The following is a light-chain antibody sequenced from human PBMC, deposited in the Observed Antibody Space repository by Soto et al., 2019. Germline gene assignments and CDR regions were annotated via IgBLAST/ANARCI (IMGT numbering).Light chain of an antibody. CDR1: QSVSSN. V-gene: IGKV3-15*01. J-gene: IGKJ1*01. CDR3: QQYNNWPQWT. Sequence: EIVMTQSPATLSVSPGERATLSCRASQSVSSNLAWYQQKPGQAPRLLIYGASTRPTGIPARSSGSGSGTEFTLTISSLQSEDFAVYYCQQYNNWPQWTFGQGTKVEIK. CDR2: GAS.